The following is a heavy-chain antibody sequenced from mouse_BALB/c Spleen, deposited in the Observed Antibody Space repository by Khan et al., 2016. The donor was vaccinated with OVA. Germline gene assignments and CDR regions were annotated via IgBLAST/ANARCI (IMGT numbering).Heavy chain of an antibody. Sequence: EVQLVESGGGLVQPGGSRKLSCAASGFTFNSYGMHWVRQAPEKGLEWVAYISGDSNTIYYADTVKGRFTISRDNPKNTLFLQMTSLMSVDTAMYYCATSYFYGYYFDYWGPGTTLTVS. CDR2: ISGDSNTI. CDR1: GFTFNSYG. D-gene: IGHD1-1*01. V-gene: IGHV5-17*02. J-gene: IGHJ2*01. CDR3: ATSYFYGYYFDY.